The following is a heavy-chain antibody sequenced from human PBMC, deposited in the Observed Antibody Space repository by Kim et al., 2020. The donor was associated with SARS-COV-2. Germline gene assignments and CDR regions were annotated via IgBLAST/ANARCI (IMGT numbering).Heavy chain of an antibody. CDR3: ARENAIAYCGGDCYSWYFDL. J-gene: IGHJ2*01. CDR2: IKQDGSEK. CDR1: GFTFSSYW. Sequence: GGSLRLSCAASGFTFSSYWMSWVRQAPGKGLEWVANIKQDGSEKYYVDSVKGRFTISRDNAKNSLYRQMNSLRAEDTAVYYCARENAIAYCGGDCYSWYFDLWGRGTLFTVSS. V-gene: IGHV3-7*01. D-gene: IGHD2-21*01.